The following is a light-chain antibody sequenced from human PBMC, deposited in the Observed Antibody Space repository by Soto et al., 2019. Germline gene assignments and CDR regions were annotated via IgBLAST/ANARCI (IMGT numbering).Light chain of an antibody. CDR2: TGS. J-gene: IGKJ5*01. CDR1: QGIKNW. V-gene: IGKV1-12*01. Sequence: DNQMSLSPSYVSANVGDRVTITCRASQGIKNWLAWYQQKPGKAPNLLIYTGSSLQSGVPSRFSGSGSGTDFTLTINSLQPEDFATYYCQQAASFPIPFGQGTLLEI. CDR3: QQAASFPIP.